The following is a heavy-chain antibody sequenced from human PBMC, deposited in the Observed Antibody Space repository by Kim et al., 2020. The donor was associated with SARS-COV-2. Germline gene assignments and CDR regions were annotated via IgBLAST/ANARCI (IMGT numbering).Heavy chain of an antibody. V-gene: IGHV4-39*01. CDR2: IYYSGST. CDR3: AGYRLKCRAGDP. J-gene: IGHJ5*02. D-gene: IGHD5-12*01. CDR1: GGSISSSSYY. Sequence: SETLSLTCTVSGGSISSSSYYWGWIRQPPGKGLEWIGSIYYSGSTYYNPSLKSRVTISVDTSKNQFSLKLSSVTAADTAVYYCAGYRLKCRAGDPWGQGTLVTVSS.